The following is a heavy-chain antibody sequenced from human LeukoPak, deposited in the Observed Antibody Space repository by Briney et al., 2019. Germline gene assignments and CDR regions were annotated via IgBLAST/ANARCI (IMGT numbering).Heavy chain of an antibody. D-gene: IGHD2-2*01. CDR3: AREYCSSTSCYPFDY. CDR1: GGSISSYY. J-gene: IGHJ4*02. Sequence: SETLSLTCTVSGGSISSYYWSWIRQPAGKGLEWIGRIYTSGSTNYNPSLKGRVTISVDKSKNQFSLKLSSVTAADTAVYYCAREYCSSTSCYPFDYWGQGTLVTVSS. V-gene: IGHV4-4*07. CDR2: IYTSGST.